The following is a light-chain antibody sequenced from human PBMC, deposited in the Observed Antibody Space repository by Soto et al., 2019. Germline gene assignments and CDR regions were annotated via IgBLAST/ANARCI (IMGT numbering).Light chain of an antibody. Sequence: EIVMTQSPATLSVSPGERATLSCRASQSVSSSYLAWYQQKPGQAPRLLIYVASTRATGISARFSGSGSGTEFTLTISSLQSEDFAIYYCQQYKNWPRTFGQGTKV. V-gene: IGKV3-15*01. CDR1: QSVSSSY. CDR2: VAS. CDR3: QQYKNWPRT. J-gene: IGKJ1*01.